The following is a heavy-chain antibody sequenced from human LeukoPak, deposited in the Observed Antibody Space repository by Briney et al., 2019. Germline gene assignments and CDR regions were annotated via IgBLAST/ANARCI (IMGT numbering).Heavy chain of an antibody. CDR3: ATYRQIQVPFEF. Sequence: PGGSLRLSCAASGLSFDEYGMSWVRQAPGKGLEWVSVIYSGGSTYYADSVKGRFTISRDNSRSTLSLQMDSLRAEDTATYYCATYRQIQVPFEFWGQGTLVTVSS. J-gene: IGHJ4*02. CDR2: IYSGGST. V-gene: IGHV3-23*03. D-gene: IGHD5-18*01. CDR1: GLSFDEYG.